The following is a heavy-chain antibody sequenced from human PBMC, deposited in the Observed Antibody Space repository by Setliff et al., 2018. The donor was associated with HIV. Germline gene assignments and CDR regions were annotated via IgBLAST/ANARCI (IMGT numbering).Heavy chain of an antibody. V-gene: IGHV4-39*07. D-gene: IGHD3-10*01. CDR2: INPGGSP. J-gene: IGHJ4*02. CDR1: GGSISSSSYY. CDR3: TTGEHYGSGSYLS. Sequence: SETLSLTCSVSGGSISSSSYYGGWIRQPPGGGLEWLGEINPGGSPNYNPSLKSRLTISADTSENHFSLELRSVTAADTAMYYCTTGEHYGSGSYLSWGQGTPVTVSS.